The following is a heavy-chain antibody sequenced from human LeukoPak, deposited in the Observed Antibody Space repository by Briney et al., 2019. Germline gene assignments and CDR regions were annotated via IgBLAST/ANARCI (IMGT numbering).Heavy chain of an antibody. Sequence: SETLSLSCTVSGGSISSYYWSWIRQPPGKGLEWIRYIYYSGSTNYNPSLKSRVTISVDTSKNQFSLRLSSVTAADTAVYYCAREPRNRIAAAGREDWFDPWGQGTLVTVSS. V-gene: IGHV4-59*12. CDR1: GGSISSYY. J-gene: IGHJ5*02. CDR2: IYYSGST. D-gene: IGHD6-13*01. CDR3: AREPRNRIAAAGREDWFDP.